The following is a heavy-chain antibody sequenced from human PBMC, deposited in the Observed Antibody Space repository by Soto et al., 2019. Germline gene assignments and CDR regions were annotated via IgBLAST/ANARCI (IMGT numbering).Heavy chain of an antibody. Sequence: GGSLRLFCAASGFTFSRYSMNWVRQAPGKGLEWVSSISSSSSYIYYADSVKCGFTISRDNAKNSLYLQMNSLRAEDTAVYDCARDQAYSSSWHHYAFDIWGQGTMVTVSS. CDR1: GFTFSRYS. D-gene: IGHD6-13*01. CDR3: ARDQAYSSSWHHYAFDI. J-gene: IGHJ3*02. CDR2: ISSSSSYI. V-gene: IGHV3-21*01.